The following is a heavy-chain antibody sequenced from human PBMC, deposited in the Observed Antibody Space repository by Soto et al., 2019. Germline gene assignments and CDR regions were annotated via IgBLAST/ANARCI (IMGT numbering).Heavy chain of an antibody. CDR3: ANTPRGGLVGYFDY. CDR1: GFTISSYA. V-gene: IGHV3-30-3*01. D-gene: IGHD3-10*01. Sequence: QVQLVESGGGVVQPGRSLRLSCAASGFTISSYAMHVVRQAPGKGLEWVAVISYDGSNKYYADSVKGRFTISRDNSKNTLYLQMNSLRAEDTAVYYCANTPRGGLVGYFDYWGQGTLVTVSS. J-gene: IGHJ4*02. CDR2: ISYDGSNK.